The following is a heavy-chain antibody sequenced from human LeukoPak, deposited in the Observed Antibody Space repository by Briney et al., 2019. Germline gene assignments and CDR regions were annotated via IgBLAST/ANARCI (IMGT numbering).Heavy chain of an antibody. D-gene: IGHD1-26*01. CDR2: MYYSGST. V-gene: IGHV4-30-4*01. J-gene: IGHJ4*02. CDR1: GGSISSGDYY. CDR3: VRRMVGAIRPFDY. Sequence: SETLSLTCTVPGGSISSGDYYWSWIRQPPGKGLEWIGYMYYSGSTYYNPSLKSRVTISVDTSKNQFSLKLSSVTAADTAVYYCVRRMVGAIRPFDYWGQGTLVTVSS.